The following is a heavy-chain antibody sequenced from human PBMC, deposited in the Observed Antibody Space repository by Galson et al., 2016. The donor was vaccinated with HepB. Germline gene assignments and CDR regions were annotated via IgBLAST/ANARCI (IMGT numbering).Heavy chain of an antibody. CDR3: GKHGGFDY. CDR2: TTGSGATT. V-gene: IGHV3-23*01. J-gene: IGHJ4*02. CDR1: GFSFSTSG. D-gene: IGHD3-16*01. Sequence: SLRLSCAASGFSFSTSGMSWVRQTPGRGLEWVSGTTGSGATTHYADSVKGRFTISRDNSKNTLYLYMNSLRAEDTAVYYCGKHGGFDYWGQGTLVTVSS.